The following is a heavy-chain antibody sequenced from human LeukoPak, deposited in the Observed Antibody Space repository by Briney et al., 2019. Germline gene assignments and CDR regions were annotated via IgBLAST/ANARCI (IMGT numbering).Heavy chain of an antibody. CDR2: IYYSGST. CDR3: ARANDYYDSSGYYEYYFDY. J-gene: IGHJ4*02. CDR1: GGSISNSSYY. Sequence: SETLSLTCTVSGGSISNSSYYWGWIRQPPGKGLEWIGSIYYSGSTYYNPSLKGRVTISVDTSKNQFSLKLSSVTAADTAVYYCARANDYYDSSGYYEYYFDYWGQGTLVTVSS. V-gene: IGHV4-39*01. D-gene: IGHD3-22*01.